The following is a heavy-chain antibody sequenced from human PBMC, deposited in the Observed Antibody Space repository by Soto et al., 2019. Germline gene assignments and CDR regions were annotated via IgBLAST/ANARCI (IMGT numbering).Heavy chain of an antibody. Sequence: QVQLQESGPGLVKPSQTLSLTCTVSGGSISSGGYYWSWIRQHPGKGLEWIGYIYYSGSTYYNPSLKSRVTISVDTSKSQFSLKLSSVTAADTAVYYCAREDPANWHPFDYWGQGTLVTVSS. CDR2: IYYSGST. J-gene: IGHJ4*02. CDR1: GGSISSGGYY. D-gene: IGHD7-27*01. V-gene: IGHV4-31*03. CDR3: AREDPANWHPFDY.